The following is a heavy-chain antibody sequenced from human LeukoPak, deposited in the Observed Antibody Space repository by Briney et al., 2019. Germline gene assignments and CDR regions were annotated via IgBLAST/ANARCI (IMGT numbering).Heavy chain of an antibody. V-gene: IGHV5-51*01. CDR3: ARHGPMDTAMRGFDI. CDR1: GYSFTSYW. D-gene: IGHD5-18*01. Sequence: GESLKISCKGSGYSFTSYWIGWVRQMPGKGLEWMGIIYPGDSDTRYSPSFQGQVTISADKSISTAYLQWSSLKASDTAMYYCARHGPMDTAMRGFDIWGQGTMVTVSS. CDR2: IYPGDSDT. J-gene: IGHJ3*02.